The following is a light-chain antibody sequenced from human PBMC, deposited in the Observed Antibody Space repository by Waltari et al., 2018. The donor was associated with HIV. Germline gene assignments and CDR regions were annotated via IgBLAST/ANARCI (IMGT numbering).Light chain of an antibody. CDR3: YSTESGGTHRV. Sequence: SYELTQPPSVSVSPGQTARITCSGDTLPKKYAHWYQQKSGQAPVLVIYEDIKRPSGIPERFSGSSSGTVAILTISGAQVEDEADYYCYSTESGGTHRVFGGGTKLTVL. CDR2: EDI. CDR1: TLPKKY. J-gene: IGLJ3*02. V-gene: IGLV3-10*01.